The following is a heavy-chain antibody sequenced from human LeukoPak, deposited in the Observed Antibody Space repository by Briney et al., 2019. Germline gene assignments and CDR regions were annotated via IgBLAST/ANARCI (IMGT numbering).Heavy chain of an antibody. Sequence: SGGSLRLSCAASGFTFSSYGMHWVRQAPGKGLEWVAVIWYDGSNKYYADSVKGRFTISRDNSKNTLYLQMNSLRAEDTAVYYCARDHCSSTSCYRSNWFDPWGQGTLVTVSS. J-gene: IGHJ5*02. CDR3: ARDHCSSTSCYRSNWFDP. D-gene: IGHD2-2*02. CDR1: GFTFSSYG. V-gene: IGHV3-33*01. CDR2: IWYDGSNK.